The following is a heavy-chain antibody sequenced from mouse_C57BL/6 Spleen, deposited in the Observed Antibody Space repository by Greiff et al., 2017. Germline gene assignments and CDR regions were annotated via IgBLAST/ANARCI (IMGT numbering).Heavy chain of an antibody. J-gene: IGHJ2*01. CDR1: GYTFTDYN. CDR3: ARGGFSYGNFDY. CDR2: INPNNGGT. V-gene: IGHV1-18*01. D-gene: IGHD1-1*01. Sequence: VHVKQSGPELVKPGASVKIPCKASGYTFTDYNMDWVKQSHGKSLEWIGDINPNNGGTIYNQKFKGKATLTVDKSSSTAYMELRSLTSEDTAVYYWARGGFSYGNFDYWGQGTTLTVSS.